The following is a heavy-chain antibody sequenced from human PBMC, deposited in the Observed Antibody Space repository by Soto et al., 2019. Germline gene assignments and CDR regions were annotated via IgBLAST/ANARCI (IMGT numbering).Heavy chain of an antibody. D-gene: IGHD3-9*01. CDR3: ARPNLRYFDHFDY. Sequence: QVQLVESGGGVVQPGRSLRLSCAASGFTFSSYGIHWVRQAPGKGLEWVALIWYDGSNKYYADSVKGRFTISRDNSKNTLYLQMNSMTAEDTAVYYCARPNLRYFDHFDYWSQGTLVTVSS. V-gene: IGHV3-33*01. J-gene: IGHJ4*02. CDR1: GFTFSSYG. CDR2: IWYDGSNK.